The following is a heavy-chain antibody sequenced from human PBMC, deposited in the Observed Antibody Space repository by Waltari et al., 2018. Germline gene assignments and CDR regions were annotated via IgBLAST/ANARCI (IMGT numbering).Heavy chain of an antibody. V-gene: IGHV4-30-2*01. D-gene: IGHD2-15*01. CDR1: GGSISSGGYS. CDR2: IYHSGST. Sequence: QLQLQESGSGLVKPSQTLSLTCAVSGGSISSGGYSSRWIRQPPGKGLEWIGYIYHSGSTYYNPSLKSRVTIPVDRSKNQFSLKLSSVTAADTAVYYCARTGWFYYYYYMDVWGKGTTVTVSS. CDR3: ARTGWFYYYYYMDV. J-gene: IGHJ6*03.